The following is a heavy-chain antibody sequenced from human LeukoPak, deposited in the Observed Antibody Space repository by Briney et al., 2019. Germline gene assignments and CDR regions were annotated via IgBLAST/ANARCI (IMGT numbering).Heavy chain of an antibody. V-gene: IGHV4-61*05. Sequence: SETLSLTCTVSGDSISSTNSYWGWIRQPPGKGLEWIGRIYISGSTNYNPSLKSRVTMSVDTSKNQFSLELSSVTAADTAVYFCASEVWYFASGTYYNGAFDIWGQGTTVTVSS. CDR3: ASEVWYFASGTYYNGAFDI. D-gene: IGHD3-10*01. CDR1: GDSISSTNSY. J-gene: IGHJ3*02. CDR2: IYISGST.